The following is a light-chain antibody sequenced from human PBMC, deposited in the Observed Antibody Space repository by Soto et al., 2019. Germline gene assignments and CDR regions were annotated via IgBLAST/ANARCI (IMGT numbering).Light chain of an antibody. J-gene: IGKJ4*01. V-gene: IGKV1-9*01. CDR3: QQFTKYPLT. CDR2: SAS. CDR1: QGINTD. Sequence: DVLVPQAASSLSASVSARLTTTCRASQGINTDLAWYQQKPGKAPKTLIYSASSLQRGVPSRFSGSGYGTDFTLTISSRQPEDFATYYCQQFTKYPLTFGGGTKVDIK.